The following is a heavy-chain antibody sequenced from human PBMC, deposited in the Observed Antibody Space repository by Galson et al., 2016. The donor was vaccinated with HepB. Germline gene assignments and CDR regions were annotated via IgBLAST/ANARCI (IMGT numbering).Heavy chain of an antibody. V-gene: IGHV3-7*04. CDR3: AREDKWDSLDV. CDR1: GFSFRTYW. J-gene: IGHJ6*04. CDR2: IKEDESQK. D-gene: IGHD1-26*01. Sequence: SLRLSCAASGFSFRTYWMTWVRHVPGKGLEWVANIKEDESQKKYLYSVKGRFTISRDNAKNLLYLQMNSLRDEDTAGYYFAREDKWDSLDVWGKGTTVIASS.